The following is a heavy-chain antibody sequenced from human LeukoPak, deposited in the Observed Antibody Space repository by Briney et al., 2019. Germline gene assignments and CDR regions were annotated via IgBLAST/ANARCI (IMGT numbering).Heavy chain of an antibody. CDR3: ARAGSSSTDY. D-gene: IGHD6-6*01. CDR2: ISSSSSNI. Sequence: GGSLRLSCAASGFTFSSYSMNWVRPAPGKGLEWVSSISSSSSNIYYADSVKGLFTISRDNAKNSLYLQMSSLRAEDTAVYYCARAGSSSTDYWGQGTLVTVSS. J-gene: IGHJ4*02. V-gene: IGHV3-21*01. CDR1: GFTFSSYS.